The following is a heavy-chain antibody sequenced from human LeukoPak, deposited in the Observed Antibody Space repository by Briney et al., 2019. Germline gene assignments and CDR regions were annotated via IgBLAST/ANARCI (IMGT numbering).Heavy chain of an antibody. CDR2: IIPILGIA. D-gene: IGHD6-13*01. CDR1: GGTFSSYA. V-gene: IGHV1-69*04. J-gene: IGHJ5*02. CDR3: ARVITAGPMSLISPYNWFDP. Sequence: GASVKVSCKASGGTFSSYAISWVRQAPGQGLEWMGRIIPILGIANYAQKFQGRVTITADKSTSTAYMELSSLRSEDTAVYYCARVITAGPMSLISPYNWFDPWGQGTLVTVSS.